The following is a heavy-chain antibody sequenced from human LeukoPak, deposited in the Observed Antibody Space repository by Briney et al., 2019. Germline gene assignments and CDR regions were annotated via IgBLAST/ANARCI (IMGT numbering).Heavy chain of an antibody. CDR2: ISDDGNNI. J-gene: IGHJ4*02. Sequence: PGRSLRLSCAASGFTLRNYAMHWVRQAPGKGLEWVAVISDDGNNIYYADSVKGRFTITRDNSKNTVYLQMDSLRSEDTAVYYCARGPSQGIYYYDSSGHLRYWGQGTQVTVSS. CDR1: GFTLRNYA. V-gene: IGHV3-30*04. D-gene: IGHD3-22*01. CDR3: ARGPSQGIYYYDSSGHLRY.